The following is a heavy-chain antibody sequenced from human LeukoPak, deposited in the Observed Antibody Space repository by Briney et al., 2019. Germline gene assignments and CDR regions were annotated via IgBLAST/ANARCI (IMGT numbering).Heavy chain of an antibody. Sequence: GESLKISCKGSGYSFTSYWIGWVRQMPGKGLEWMGIIYPGDSDTRYSPSFQGQVTISADKSISTAYLQWSSLKASDTAMYYCARHPDYSNYALPNFDYWGQGTLVTVSS. CDR3: ARHPDYSNYALPNFDY. CDR1: GYSFTSYW. CDR2: IYPGDSDT. D-gene: IGHD4-11*01. J-gene: IGHJ4*02. V-gene: IGHV5-51*01.